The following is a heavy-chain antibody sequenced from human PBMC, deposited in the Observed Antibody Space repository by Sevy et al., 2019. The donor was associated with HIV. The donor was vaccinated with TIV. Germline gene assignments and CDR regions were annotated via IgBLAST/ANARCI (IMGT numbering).Heavy chain of an antibody. Sequence: GGSLRLSCAASGFTFSSYAMHWVRQAPGKGLEWVAVISYDGSNKYYADSVKGRFTISRDNSKNTLYLQMNSLRAEDTAVYYCARDKGWFGELLFGIFDYWGQGTLVTVSS. D-gene: IGHD3-10*01. CDR1: GFTFSSYA. CDR3: ARDKGWFGELLFGIFDY. V-gene: IGHV3-30-3*01. J-gene: IGHJ4*02. CDR2: ISYDGSNK.